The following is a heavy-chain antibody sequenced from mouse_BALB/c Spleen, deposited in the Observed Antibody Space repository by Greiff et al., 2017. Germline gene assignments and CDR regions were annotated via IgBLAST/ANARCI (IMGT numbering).Heavy chain of an antibody. J-gene: IGHJ3*01. CDR3: ASRPPYGSSPAWFAY. D-gene: IGHD1-1*01. CDR1: GYTFTSYW. CDR2: INPSNGRT. Sequence: QVQLQQPGAELVKPGASVKLSCKASGYTFTSYWMHWVKQRPGQGLEWIGEINPSNGRTNYNEKFKSKATLTVDKSSSTAYMQLSSLTSEDSAVYYCASRPPYGSSPAWFAYWGQGTLVTVSA. V-gene: IGHV1S81*02.